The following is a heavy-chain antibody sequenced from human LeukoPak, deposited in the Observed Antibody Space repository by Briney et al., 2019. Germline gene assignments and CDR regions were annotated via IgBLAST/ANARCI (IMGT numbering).Heavy chain of an antibody. Sequence: ASVKVSCKASGGTFSSYAISWVRQAPGQGLEWMGGIIPIFGTANYAQKFQGRVTIAADESTSTAYMELSSLRSEDTAVYYCARVAYYYDSSGYQHDAFDIWGQGTMVTVSS. J-gene: IGHJ3*02. V-gene: IGHV1-69*13. D-gene: IGHD3-22*01. CDR3: ARVAYYYDSSGYQHDAFDI. CDR2: IIPIFGTA. CDR1: GGTFSSYA.